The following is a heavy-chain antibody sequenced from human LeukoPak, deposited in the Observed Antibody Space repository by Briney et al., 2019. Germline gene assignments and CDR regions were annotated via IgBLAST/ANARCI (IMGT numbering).Heavy chain of an antibody. J-gene: IGHJ5*02. CDR1: GFTVSSNY. CDR3: ARDRPNYHESNGHYYNRDGDH. Sequence: GGSLRLSCAVSGFTVSSNYMSWVRLAPGKGLQWVASMCGSAGCTYYADSVKGRFTISRDNSKNTLYLQMNSLRAEDTAIYYCARDRPNYHESNGHYYNRDGDHWGQGTLVTVSS. V-gene: IGHV3-23*01. D-gene: IGHD3-22*01. CDR2: MCGSAGCT.